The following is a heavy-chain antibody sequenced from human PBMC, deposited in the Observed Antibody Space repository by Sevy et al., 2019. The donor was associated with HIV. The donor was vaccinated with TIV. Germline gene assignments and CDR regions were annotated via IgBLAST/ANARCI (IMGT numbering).Heavy chain of an antibody. CDR2: IKRKADGGAT. D-gene: IGHD6-19*01. Sequence: GGSLRLSCAASGSTFDDAWMSWVRQAPGKGLEWVGRIKRKADGGATDYAAPVKGRFTISRDASKTILYLQMNSLKTEDTAVYYCSTGGIAVANAYFDYWSQGTLVTVSS. V-gene: IGHV3-15*01. CDR3: STGGIAVANAYFDY. J-gene: IGHJ4*02. CDR1: GSTFDDAW.